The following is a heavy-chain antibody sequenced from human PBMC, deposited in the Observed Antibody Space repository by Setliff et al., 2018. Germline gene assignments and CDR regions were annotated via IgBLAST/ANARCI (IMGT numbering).Heavy chain of an antibody. V-gene: IGHV3-7*03. Sequence: RGSLRLSCAASGFTFSTHWMTWVRQAPGKGLEWVANIKQDGSDKYYVDSVKGRFTVSRDNAKNSLYLQMSSLRAEDTAVYYCARWTARAVDYWGQGTLVTVSS. D-gene: IGHD6-6*01. J-gene: IGHJ4*02. CDR2: IKQDGSDK. CDR1: GFTFSTHW. CDR3: ARWTARAVDY.